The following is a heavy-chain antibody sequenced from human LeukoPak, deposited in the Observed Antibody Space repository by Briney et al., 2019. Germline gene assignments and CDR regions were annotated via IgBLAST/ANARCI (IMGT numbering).Heavy chain of an antibody. V-gene: IGHV4-61*02. D-gene: IGHD2-2*02. CDR3: ARDFSGVPAAIGNAFDI. CDR2: IYTSGST. CDR1: GGSISSGSYY. J-gene: IGHJ3*02. Sequence: SETLSLTCTVSGGSISSGSYYWSWIRQPAGKGLEWIGRIYTSGSTNYNPSLKSRVTISVDTSKNQFSLKLSSVTAADMAVYYCARDFSGVPAAIGNAFDIWGQGTMVTVSS.